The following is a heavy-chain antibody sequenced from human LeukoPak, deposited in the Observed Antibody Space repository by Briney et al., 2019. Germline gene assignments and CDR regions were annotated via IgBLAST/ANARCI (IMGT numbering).Heavy chain of an antibody. CDR2: ISAHNGNT. V-gene: IGHV1-18*01. CDR1: GYTFTSYG. CDR3: ARQGRNYDFWSGYPDTNWFDP. D-gene: IGHD3-3*01. J-gene: IGHJ5*02. Sequence: ASVTVSCTASGYTFTSYGISWVRQAPGQGLEWMGWISAHNGNTNYAQKLQGRVTMTTDTSTSTAYMELRSLRSDDTAVYYCARQGRNYDFWSGYPDTNWFDPWGQGTLVTVSS.